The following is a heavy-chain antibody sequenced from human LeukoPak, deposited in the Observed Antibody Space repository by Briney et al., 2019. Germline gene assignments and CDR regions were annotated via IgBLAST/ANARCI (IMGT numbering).Heavy chain of an antibody. J-gene: IGHJ5*02. CDR2: IWYDGSNK. D-gene: IGHD2-2*01. V-gene: IGHV3-33*08. CDR1: GFIFSSYG. CDR3: ARGLVPAALNWFDP. Sequence: GGSLRLSCAASGFIFSSYGMHWVRQAPGKGLEWVAVIWYDGSNKYYADSVKGRFTISRDNSKNTLYLQMNSLRAEDTAVYYCARGLVPAALNWFDPWGQGTLVTVSS.